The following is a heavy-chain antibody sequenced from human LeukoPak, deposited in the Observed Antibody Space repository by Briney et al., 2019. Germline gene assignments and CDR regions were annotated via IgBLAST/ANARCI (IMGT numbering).Heavy chain of an antibody. V-gene: IGHV3-7*01. D-gene: IGHD3-3*01. CDR3: ATDRGWRTSGYYLYYFEY. Sequence: GGSLRLSCAAPGFIFTNYFMSWVRQAPGKGLEWVASIKHDGSEKYYVDSVRGRFTISRDNTVNSLYLQMSSLRAEDTAVYYCATDRGWRTSGYYLYYFEYWGQGTLVTYSS. CDR2: IKHDGSEK. J-gene: IGHJ4*02. CDR1: GFIFTNYF.